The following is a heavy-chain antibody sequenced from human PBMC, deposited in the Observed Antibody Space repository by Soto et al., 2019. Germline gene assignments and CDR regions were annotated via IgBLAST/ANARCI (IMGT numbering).Heavy chain of an antibody. D-gene: IGHD1-26*01. Sequence: ASVKVSCKASGYTFTSYALTWVRLAPGQGLEWMGWISTYSGDTSYAQKFQGRVTMTADSSTSIAYMTLTSLRSGDTAVYFCARDLLVQGSPIGFWGQGTQVTVSS. V-gene: IGHV1-18*01. J-gene: IGHJ4*02. CDR2: ISTYSGDT. CDR3: ARDLLVQGSPIGF. CDR1: GYTFTSYA.